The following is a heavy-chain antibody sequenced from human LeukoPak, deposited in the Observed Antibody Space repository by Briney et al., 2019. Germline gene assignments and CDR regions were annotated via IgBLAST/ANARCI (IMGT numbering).Heavy chain of an antibody. CDR3: ARSHDHLWGNYPDY. CDR2: IHHDGRI. V-gene: IGHV4/OR15-8*01. J-gene: IGHJ4*02. D-gene: IGHD3-16*02. Sequence: PSETLSLTCDVSGGSIDSTNWWNWVRQPPGKGLEWIGEIHHDGRINYNPSLKSRRTLSVDKSKNQFSLRLNSVTAADTAMYYCARSHDHLWGNYPDYWGQGTLVTVSS. CDR1: GGSIDSTNW.